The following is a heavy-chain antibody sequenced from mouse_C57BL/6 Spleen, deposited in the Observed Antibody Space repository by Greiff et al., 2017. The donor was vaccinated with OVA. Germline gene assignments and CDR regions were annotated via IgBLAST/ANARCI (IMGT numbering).Heavy chain of an antibody. D-gene: IGHD1-1*01. Sequence: EVHLVESGGGLVQPGGSLKLSCAASGFTFSDYYMYWVRQTPEKRLEWVAYISNGGGSTYYPDTVKGRFTISRDNAKNTLYLQMSRLKSEDTAMYYCARRDYYGSDWYFDVWGTGTTVTVSS. CDR3: ARRDYYGSDWYFDV. J-gene: IGHJ1*03. CDR1: GFTFSDYY. CDR2: ISNGGGST. V-gene: IGHV5-12*01.